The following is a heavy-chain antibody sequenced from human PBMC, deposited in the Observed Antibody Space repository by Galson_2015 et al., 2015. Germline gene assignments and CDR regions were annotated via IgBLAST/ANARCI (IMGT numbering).Heavy chain of an antibody. Sequence: SLRLSCAASGFTFSSYSMNWVRQAPGKGLEWVSYISSSSSTIYYADSVKGLFTISRDNAKNSLYLQMNSLRDEDTAVYYCARDCHDFWSGYYSLDCWGQGTLVTVSS. CDR1: GFTFSSYS. V-gene: IGHV3-48*02. CDR3: ARDCHDFWSGYYSLDC. CDR2: ISSSSSTI. D-gene: IGHD3-3*01. J-gene: IGHJ4*02.